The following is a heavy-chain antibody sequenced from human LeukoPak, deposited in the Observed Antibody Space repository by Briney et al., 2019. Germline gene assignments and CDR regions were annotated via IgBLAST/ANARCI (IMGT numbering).Heavy chain of an antibody. V-gene: IGHV3-9*01. D-gene: IGHD6-19*01. CDR1: GFTFSSYA. Sequence: HPGGSLRLSCTASGFTFSSYAMHWVRQAPGKGLEWVSGISWNSGSIGYADSVKGRFTISRDNAKNSLYLQMNSLRAEDTALYYCAKDRRRFGANIAVAGVLGYWGQGTLVTVSS. CDR2: ISWNSGSI. CDR3: AKDRRRFGANIAVAGVLGY. J-gene: IGHJ4*02.